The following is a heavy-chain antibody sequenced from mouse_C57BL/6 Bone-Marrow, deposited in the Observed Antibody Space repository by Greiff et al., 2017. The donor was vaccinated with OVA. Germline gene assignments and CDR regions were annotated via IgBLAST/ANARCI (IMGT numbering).Heavy chain of an antibody. D-gene: IGHD1-1*01. CDR3: AGTVVPYWYFDV. J-gene: IGHJ1*03. CDR2: INPYNGGT. CDR1: GYTFTDYY. Sequence: QLQQSGPVLVKPGASVKMSCKASGYTFTDYYMNWVKQSHGKSLEWIGVINPYNGGTSYNQKFKGKATLTVDKSSSTAYMELNSLTSEDSAVYYCAGTVVPYWYFDVWGTGTTVTVSS. V-gene: IGHV1-19*01.